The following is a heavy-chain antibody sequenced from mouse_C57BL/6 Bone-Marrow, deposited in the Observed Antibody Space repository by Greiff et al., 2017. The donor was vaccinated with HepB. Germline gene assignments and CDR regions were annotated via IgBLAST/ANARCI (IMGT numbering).Heavy chain of an antibody. CDR1: GFTFSSYG. CDR3: ARDEVSTVVFPYWYFDV. CDR2: ISSGGSYT. Sequence: EVQLVESGGDLVKPGGSLKLSCAASGFTFSSYGMSWVRQTPDKRLEWVATISSGGSYTYYPDSVKGRFTISRDNAKNTLYLQMSSLKSEDTAMYYCARDEVSTVVFPYWYFDVWGTGTTVTVSS. D-gene: IGHD1-1*01. V-gene: IGHV5-6*01. J-gene: IGHJ1*03.